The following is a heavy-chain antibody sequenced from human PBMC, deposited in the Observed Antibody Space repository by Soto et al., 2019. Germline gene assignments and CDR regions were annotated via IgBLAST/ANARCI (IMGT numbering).Heavy chain of an antibody. CDR3: ARQEGYCSSTSCLIDY. Sequence: QLQLQESGPGLVKPSETLSLTCTVSGGSISSSSYYWGWIRQPPGKGLEWIGSIYYSGSTYYNPSLKSRVTISVDTSKNQFSLKLSSVTAADTAVYYCARQEGYCSSTSCLIDYWGQGTLVTVSS. V-gene: IGHV4-39*01. CDR2: IYYSGST. CDR1: GGSISSSSYY. J-gene: IGHJ4*02. D-gene: IGHD2-2*01.